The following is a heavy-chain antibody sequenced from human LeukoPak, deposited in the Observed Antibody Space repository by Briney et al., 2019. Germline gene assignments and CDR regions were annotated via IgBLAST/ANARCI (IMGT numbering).Heavy chain of an antibody. CDR1: GGSFSAYY. CDR2: INHSGST. CDR3: ARDELHNWFDP. J-gene: IGHJ5*02. D-gene: IGHD1-7*01. V-gene: IGHV4-34*01. Sequence: SETLSLTCAVYGGSFSAYYWTWIRQPPGEGLEWIGEINHSGSTNYNPSLKSRVTISVDTSKNQFSLKLSSVAAADTAVYYCARDELHNWFDPWGQGTLVTVSS.